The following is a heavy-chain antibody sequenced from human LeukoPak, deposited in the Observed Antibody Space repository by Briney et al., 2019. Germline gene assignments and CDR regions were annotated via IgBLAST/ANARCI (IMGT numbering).Heavy chain of an antibody. Sequence: ASVKVSCKASGYTFTSYGISWVRQAPGQGLEWVGWISAYNGNTNYAQKLQGRVTMTRDTSISTAYMELSRLRSDDTAVYYCARVGISQWLVQSYYGMDVWGQGTTVTVSS. D-gene: IGHD6-19*01. CDR1: GYTFTSYG. J-gene: IGHJ6*02. V-gene: IGHV1-18*01. CDR3: ARVGISQWLVQSYYGMDV. CDR2: ISAYNGNT.